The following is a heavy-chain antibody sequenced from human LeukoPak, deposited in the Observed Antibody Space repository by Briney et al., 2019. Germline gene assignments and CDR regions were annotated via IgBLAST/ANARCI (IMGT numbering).Heavy chain of an antibody. V-gene: IGHV1-2*02. CDR2: INPKSGGT. CDR1: GYTFTGYY. Sequence: ASVKVSCKASGYTFTGYYMHWVRQAPGQGLEWMGWINPKSGGTNYAQKFQGRVTMTRDTSIGTAYMEVSRLRSDDTAVYYCARDSVESGRYFDYWGQGTLVTVSS. D-gene: IGHD1-26*01. J-gene: IGHJ4*02. CDR3: ARDSVESGRYFDY.